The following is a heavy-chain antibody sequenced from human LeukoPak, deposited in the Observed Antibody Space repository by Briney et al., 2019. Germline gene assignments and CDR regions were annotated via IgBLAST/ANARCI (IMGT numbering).Heavy chain of an antibody. CDR1: GFTFSSYS. CDR3: ARGNYDYYYYGMDV. Sequence: GGSLRLSCAASGFTFSSYSMNRVRQAPGKGLEWVSSISSSSSYIYYADSVKGRFTISRDNAKNSLYLQMNSLRAEDTAVYYCARGNYDYYYYGMDVWGQGTTVTVSS. CDR2: ISSSSSYI. D-gene: IGHD4-11*01. V-gene: IGHV3-21*01. J-gene: IGHJ6*02.